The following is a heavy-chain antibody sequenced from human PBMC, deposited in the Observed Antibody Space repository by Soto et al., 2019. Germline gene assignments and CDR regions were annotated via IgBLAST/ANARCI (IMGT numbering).Heavy chain of an antibody. CDR2: IIPIFGTA. Sequence: SVKVSCRASGGTFSSYAISWVRQAPGQGLEWMGGIIPIFGTANYAQKFQGRVTITADESTSTAHMELSSLRSEDTAVYYCARVKFRYSYGPNIYGMDVWGQGTTVTVSS. CDR1: GGTFSSYA. D-gene: IGHD5-18*01. CDR3: ARVKFRYSYGPNIYGMDV. V-gene: IGHV1-69*13. J-gene: IGHJ6*02.